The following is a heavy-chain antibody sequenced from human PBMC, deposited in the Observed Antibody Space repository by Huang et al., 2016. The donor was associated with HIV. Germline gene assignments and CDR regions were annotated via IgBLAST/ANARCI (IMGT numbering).Heavy chain of an antibody. D-gene: IGHD6-19*01. CDR1: GFTFSGYG. Sequence: QVQVVESGGGVVQPGGSLRLSCAASGFTFSGYGMHWVRQATVKGVEWVELIRNEGNNNYYADSVKGRFTVSRDTSKNTLYLHMNSLRPADTAVYYCVKETVQWLVTYWGQGTLVTVSS. J-gene: IGHJ4*02. CDR3: VKETVQWLVTY. V-gene: IGHV3-30*02. CDR2: IRNEGNNN.